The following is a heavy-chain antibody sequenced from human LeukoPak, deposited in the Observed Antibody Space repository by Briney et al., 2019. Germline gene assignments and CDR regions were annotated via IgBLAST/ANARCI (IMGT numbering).Heavy chain of an antibody. CDR1: GFTFSSYA. J-gene: IGHJ4*02. CDR3: ASQMPYINY. D-gene: IGHD2-2*01. V-gene: IGHV3-64*01. CDR2: ISSNGGST. Sequence: GGSLRLSCAASGFTFSSYAMHWVRQAPGKGLEYVSAISSNGGSTYYANSVKGRFTISRDNAKNSLYLQMNSLRAEDTAVYYCASQMPYINYWGQGTLVTVSS.